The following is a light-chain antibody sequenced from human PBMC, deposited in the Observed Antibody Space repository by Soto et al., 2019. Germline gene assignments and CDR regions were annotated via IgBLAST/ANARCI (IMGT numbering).Light chain of an antibody. V-gene: IGKV3-20*01. CDR3: QQYGSSPWT. Sequence: EIVLTQSPGTLSLSPGERATLSCRASQSVSSSYLAWYQQKPCQAPRLLIYGASSRATGIPDRFSGSGSGTDFTLTISRLEPEDFAVYYGQQYGSSPWTFGQGTKVEIK. J-gene: IGKJ1*01. CDR1: QSVSSSY. CDR2: GAS.